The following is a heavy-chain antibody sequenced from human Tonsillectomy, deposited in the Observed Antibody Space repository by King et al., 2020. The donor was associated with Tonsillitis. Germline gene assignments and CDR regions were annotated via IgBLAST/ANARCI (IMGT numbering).Heavy chain of an antibody. D-gene: IGHD3-9*01. Sequence: QLQESGPGLVKPSETLSLTCTVSGGSISSYYWSWIRQPPGKGLEWIGYIYYSGSTNYNPSLKSRVTISVDTSKNQFSLKLSSVTAADTAVYYCARTVGYYDILTGPYYYYMDVWGNGTTVTVSS. V-gene: IGHV4-59*08. CDR2: IYYSGST. CDR1: GGSISSYY. CDR3: ARTVGYYDILTGPYYYYMDV. J-gene: IGHJ6*03.